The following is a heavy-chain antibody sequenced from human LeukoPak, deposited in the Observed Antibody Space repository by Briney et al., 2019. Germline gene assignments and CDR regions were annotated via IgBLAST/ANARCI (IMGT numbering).Heavy chain of an antibody. CDR3: VGGAPNWGFDY. V-gene: IGHV1-69*13. CDR1: GGTFSSYA. D-gene: IGHD7-27*01. CDR2: IIPIFGTA. Sequence: ASVKVSCKASGGTFSSYAISWVRQAPGQGLEWMGGIIPIFGTANYAQKFQGRVTITADESTSTAYMELTSLRSEDTAVYYCVGGAPNWGFDYWGQGTLVTVSS. J-gene: IGHJ4*02.